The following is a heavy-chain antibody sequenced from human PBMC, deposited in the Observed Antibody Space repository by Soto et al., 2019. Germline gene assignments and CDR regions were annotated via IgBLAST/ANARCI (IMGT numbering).Heavy chain of an antibody. CDR2: SSASGADT. D-gene: IGHD4-17*01. V-gene: IGHV3-23*01. J-gene: IGHJ6*02. Sequence: PGGSLRLSCAASGFTFTTYAMTWVRQAPGRGLEWVSGSSASGADTYYADSVKGRFTVSRDNSKNTLYLQMNSLRADDTAIYYCAKEGPYDHGDYRVYYYGLDVWGRGTTVTGSS. CDR1: GFTFTTYA. CDR3: AKEGPYDHGDYRVYYYGLDV.